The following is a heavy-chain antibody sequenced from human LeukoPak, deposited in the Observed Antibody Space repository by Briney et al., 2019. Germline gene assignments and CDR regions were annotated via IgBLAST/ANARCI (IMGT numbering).Heavy chain of an antibody. CDR1: GFTFSSYA. Sequence: GGSLRLSCAASGFTFSSYAMSWVRQAPGKGLEWVSAISGSGGSTYYADSVKGRFTISRDNSRNTLYLQMNSLRAEDTAVYYCATSAVAGSDAFDIWGQGTMVTVSS. D-gene: IGHD6-19*01. CDR3: ATSAVAGSDAFDI. J-gene: IGHJ3*02. V-gene: IGHV3-23*01. CDR2: ISGSGGST.